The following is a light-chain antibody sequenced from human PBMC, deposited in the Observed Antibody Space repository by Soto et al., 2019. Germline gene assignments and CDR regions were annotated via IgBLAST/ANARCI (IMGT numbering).Light chain of an antibody. V-gene: IGKV1-27*01. CDR3: QEDHCPACT. CDR1: QGISSS. J-gene: IGKJ3*01. Sequence: DIQMTQSPSSLSASLGDTVTITCRASQGISSSLAWYQQKAGRVPDILIYGASTLQSGVPSHFSCSGSGTDFTLTISSLQPEDVATYYCQEDHCPACTFGPGPKVEIK. CDR2: GAS.